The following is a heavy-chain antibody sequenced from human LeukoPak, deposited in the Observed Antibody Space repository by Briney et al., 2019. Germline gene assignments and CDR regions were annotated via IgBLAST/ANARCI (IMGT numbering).Heavy chain of an antibody. CDR2: ISASGGST. V-gene: IGHV3-23*01. D-gene: IGHD2/OR15-2a*01. Sequence: GGSLRLSCAASGFTFSSSAMSWVRQVPGKGLEWVSGISASGGSTSYADSVKGRFTISRDNSKNTLYLQMNSLRAEDTAVYYCATNRGFLWEFDYWGQGTLVTVSS. CDR1: GFTFSSSA. CDR3: ATNRGFLWEFDY. J-gene: IGHJ4*02.